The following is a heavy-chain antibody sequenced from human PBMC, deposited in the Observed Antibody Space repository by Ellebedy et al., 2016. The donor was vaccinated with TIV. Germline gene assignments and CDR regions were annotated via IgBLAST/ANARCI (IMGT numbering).Heavy chain of an antibody. CDR1: GFTFDDYA. J-gene: IGHJ4*02. V-gene: IGHV3-9*01. Sequence: GGSLRLSCAASGFTFDDYAMHWVRQAPGKGLEWVSGISWNSGSIGYADSVKGRFTISRDNAKNSLYLQMNSLRDEDTAVYYCANRKTRSFDYWGQGTLLTVSS. D-gene: IGHD1-14*01. CDR3: ANRKTRSFDY. CDR2: ISWNSGSI.